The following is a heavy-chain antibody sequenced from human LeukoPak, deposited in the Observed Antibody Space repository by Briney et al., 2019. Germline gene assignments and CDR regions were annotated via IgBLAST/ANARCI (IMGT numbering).Heavy chain of an antibody. Sequence: PGGSLRLSCAASGFTFSSYGMHWVRQAPGKGLEWVAVIWYDGSNKYYADSVKGRFTISRDNSKNTLYLQMNSLRAEDTAVYYCAGAVAGTLTYVDYWGQGTLVTVSS. J-gene: IGHJ4*02. CDR2: IWYDGSNK. CDR1: GFTFSSYG. V-gene: IGHV3-33*01. CDR3: AGAVAGTLTYVDY. D-gene: IGHD6-19*01.